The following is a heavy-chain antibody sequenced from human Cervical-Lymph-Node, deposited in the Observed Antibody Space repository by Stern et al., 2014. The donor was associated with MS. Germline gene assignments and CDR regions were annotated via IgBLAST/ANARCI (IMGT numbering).Heavy chain of an antibody. J-gene: IGHJ4*02. D-gene: IGHD6-19*01. Sequence: QVQLVQSGTEVKKPGASVKVSCRTSGYTFTSHGITWVRQAPGQGLEWMGWISVYSGHTNYAKKLQGRVTMTTETYTDTVYMELRNLTSDDTAVYYCGRDTSGWYGDYWGQGTLVTVSS. CDR2: ISVYSGHT. CDR3: GRDTSGWYGDY. V-gene: IGHV1-18*01. CDR1: GYTFTSHG.